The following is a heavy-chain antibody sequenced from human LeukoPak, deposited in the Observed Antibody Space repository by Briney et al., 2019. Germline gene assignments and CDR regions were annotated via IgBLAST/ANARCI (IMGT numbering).Heavy chain of an antibody. Sequence: GASVKVSCKASGYTFTSYDISWVRQAPGQGLEWTGGIIPIFGTANYAQKFQGRVTITADESMSTAYMELSSLRSEDTAVYYCARSEMATITGQWYFDLWGRGTLVTVSS. CDR1: GYTFTSYD. V-gene: IGHV1-69*13. CDR3: ARSEMATITGQWYFDL. CDR2: IIPIFGTA. J-gene: IGHJ2*01. D-gene: IGHD5-24*01.